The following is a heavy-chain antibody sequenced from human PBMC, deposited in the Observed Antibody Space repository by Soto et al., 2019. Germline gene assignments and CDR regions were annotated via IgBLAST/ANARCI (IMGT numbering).Heavy chain of an antibody. Sequence: SETLSLTXTVSGGSMSSYYWSWVRQPPGKGLEWIGYIYYSGNTNYNPSLKSRVTISVDTSKSQFSLKLTSVTAADTAMYYCSTRAYDTNGYYRFDPWGQGTLVTVSS. CDR1: GGSMSSYY. CDR2: IYYSGNT. V-gene: IGHV4-59*01. CDR3: STRAYDTNGYYRFDP. D-gene: IGHD3-22*01. J-gene: IGHJ5*01.